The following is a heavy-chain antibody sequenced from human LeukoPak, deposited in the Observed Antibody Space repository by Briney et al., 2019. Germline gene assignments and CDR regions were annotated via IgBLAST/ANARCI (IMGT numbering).Heavy chain of an antibody. CDR1: GFNFNNYA. Sequence: GGSLRLSCAGSGFNFNNYAMHWVRQAPGKGLEWLSGISWNSGTRGYADSVKGRFTISRDNAKNSLYLQMNSLRPDDTAFYYCANATGDWYFDLWGRGTLVTVSS. V-gene: IGHV3-9*01. D-gene: IGHD7-27*01. CDR2: ISWNSGTR. J-gene: IGHJ2*01. CDR3: ANATGDWYFDL.